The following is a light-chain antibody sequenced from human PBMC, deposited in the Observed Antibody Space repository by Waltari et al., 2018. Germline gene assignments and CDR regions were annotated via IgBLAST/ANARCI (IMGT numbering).Light chain of an antibody. CDR1: SPNIENNF. V-gene: IGLV1-51*01. CDR2: NND. Sequence: QAVLTQPPPVSAAPGPRVTISCSGTSPNIENNFVSWYQQVPGTAPKLLIYNNDKRPSGIPDRFSGSKSGSSATLDITGLQTGDEAVYYCETWDSSLTVLFGGGTKLTVL. CDR3: ETWDSSLTVL. J-gene: IGLJ2*01.